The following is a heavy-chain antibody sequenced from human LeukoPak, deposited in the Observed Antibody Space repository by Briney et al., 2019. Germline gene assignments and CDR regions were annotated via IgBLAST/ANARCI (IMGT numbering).Heavy chain of an antibody. Sequence: SETLSLTCAVSGYSISSGYQWAWIRQSPGKGLEWIGTIYHSGSAHYNPSLKSRVTIETSKNQFSLKMYSVTAADTAVYYCARDPRWLTPDCTSTSCYENYFDPWGQGTLVTVSS. J-gene: IGHJ5*02. V-gene: IGHV4-38-2*02. CDR3: ARDPRWLTPDCTSTSCYENYFDP. D-gene: IGHD2-2*01. CDR2: IYHSGSA. CDR1: GYSISSGYQ.